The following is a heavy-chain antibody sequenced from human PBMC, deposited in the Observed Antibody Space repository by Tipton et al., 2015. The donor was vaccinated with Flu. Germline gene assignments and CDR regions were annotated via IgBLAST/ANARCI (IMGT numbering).Heavy chain of an antibody. J-gene: IGHJ4*02. CDR2: IFHSGDI. D-gene: IGHD1-1*01. CDR3: ARATTFRIDN. V-gene: IGHV4-4*02. Sequence: PGLVKPSGTLSLTCAVSGYSISTDGWWTWVRQTPGKGLEWIGEIFHSGDINYNPSLESRLSISMDKSNNHFSLRLTSVTAADTAVFYCARATTFRIDNWGQGTLVTVSS. CDR1: GYSISTDGW.